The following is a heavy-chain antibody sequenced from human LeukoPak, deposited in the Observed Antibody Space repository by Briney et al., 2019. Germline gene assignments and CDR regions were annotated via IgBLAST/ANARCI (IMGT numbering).Heavy chain of an antibody. J-gene: IGHJ6*02. Sequence: ASVKVSCKASGYTFTGYYMHWVRQAPGHGLEWMGWINPNSGGTNYAQKFQGRVTMTRDTSISTAYMELSSLRSEDTAVYYCARDLYDYGDSAFYGMDVWGQRTTVTVSS. V-gene: IGHV1-2*02. D-gene: IGHD4-17*01. CDR1: GYTFTGYY. CDR3: ARDLYDYGDSAFYGMDV. CDR2: INPNSGGT.